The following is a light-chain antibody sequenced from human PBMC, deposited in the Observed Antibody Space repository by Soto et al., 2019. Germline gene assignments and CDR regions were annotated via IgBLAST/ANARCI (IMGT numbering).Light chain of an antibody. J-gene: IGLJ1*01. CDR2: DVS. V-gene: IGLV2-14*01. Sequence: QSALTQPASVSGSPGQSITISCTGTSSDVGGYNYVSWYQQHPGKAPKLMIYDVSNRPSGGSNRFSGSKSGNTASLTISGLHGEDEADYYFNSYSSSSTYVFGTGTK. CDR3: NSYSSSSTYV. CDR1: SSDVGGYNY.